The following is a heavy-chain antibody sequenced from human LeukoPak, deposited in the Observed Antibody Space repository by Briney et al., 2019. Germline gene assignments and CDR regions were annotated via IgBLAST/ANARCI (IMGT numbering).Heavy chain of an antibody. V-gene: IGHV4-61*02. CDR3: ARDRPDYDLWSGAGPVSMDV. Sequence: SETLSLTCTVSGGSISSGSYYWSWIRQPAGKGLEWIGRIYTSGSTNYNPSLKSRVTISVDTSKNQFSLKLSSVTAADTAVYYCARDRPDYDLWSGAGPVSMDVWGKGTTVTVSS. CDR1: GGSISSGSYY. J-gene: IGHJ6*03. CDR2: IYTSGST. D-gene: IGHD3-3*01.